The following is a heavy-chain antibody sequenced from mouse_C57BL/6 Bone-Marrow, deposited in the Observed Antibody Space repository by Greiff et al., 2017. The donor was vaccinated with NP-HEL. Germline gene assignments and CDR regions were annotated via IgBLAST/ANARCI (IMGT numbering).Heavy chain of an antibody. CDR3: ATDLLWYFDV. D-gene: IGHD2-1*01. V-gene: IGHV1-50*01. J-gene: IGHJ1*03. CDR1: GYTFTSYW. Sequence: QVQLQQPGAELVKPGASVKLSCKASGYTFTSYWMQWVKQRPGQGLEWIGEIDPSDSYTNYNQKFKGKATLTVDTSSSTAYMQLSSLTSGDSAVYYCATDLLWYFDVWGTGTTVTVSS. CDR2: IDPSDSYT.